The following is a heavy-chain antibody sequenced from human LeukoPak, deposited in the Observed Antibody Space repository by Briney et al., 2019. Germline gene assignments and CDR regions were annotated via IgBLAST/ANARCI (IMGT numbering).Heavy chain of an antibody. J-gene: IGHJ4*02. CDR1: GGTFTTYA. CDR2: IIPIFGTA. D-gene: IGHD1-26*01. V-gene: IGHV1-69*05. Sequence: VASVKVSCKASGGTFTTYAINWVRQAPGQGLEWMGGIIPIFGTANYAQKFQGRVTITTDESTSTAYMELSSLRSEDTAVYYCARVFARSGEISGSYYYYWGQGTLVTVSS. CDR3: ARVFARSGEISGSYYYY.